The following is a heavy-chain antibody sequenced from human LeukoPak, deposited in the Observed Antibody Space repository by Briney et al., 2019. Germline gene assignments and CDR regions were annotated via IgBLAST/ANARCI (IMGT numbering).Heavy chain of an antibody. V-gene: IGHV3-48*04. CDR2: ISSSGSTI. CDR3: ARQTVGVTGVGITGVLDS. CDR1: GFTFSSYA. J-gene: IGHJ4*02. Sequence: GGSLRLSCAASGFTFSSYAMSWVRQAPGKGLEWVSSISSSGSTIDYADSVKGRFTISRDNRKKLLYLQMNSLRVEDTAVYYCARQTVGVTGVGITGVLDSWGQGALVTVSS. D-gene: IGHD1-26*01.